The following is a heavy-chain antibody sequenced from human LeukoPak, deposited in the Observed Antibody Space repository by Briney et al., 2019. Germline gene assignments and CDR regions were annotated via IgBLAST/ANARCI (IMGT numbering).Heavy chain of an antibody. CDR1: GGSISSYY. J-gene: IGHJ4*02. D-gene: IGHD1-26*01. Sequence: SETLSLTCTVSGGSISSYYWSWIRQPAGKGLEWVGRIYTSGSTNYNPSLKSRVTMSVDTSKNQFSLKLSSVTAADTAVYYCARLVYSGSCYYFDYWGQGTLVTVSS. CDR2: IYTSGST. V-gene: IGHV4-4*07. CDR3: ARLVYSGSCYYFDY.